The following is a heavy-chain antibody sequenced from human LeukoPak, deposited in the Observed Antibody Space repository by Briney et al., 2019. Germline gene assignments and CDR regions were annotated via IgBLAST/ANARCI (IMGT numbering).Heavy chain of an antibody. D-gene: IGHD6-19*01. J-gene: IGHJ4*02. CDR2: ISGTGDNT. CDR1: GFAFISFT. CDR3: AKDHGVAVTGMFY. Sequence: GGSLRLSCAASGFAFISFTMSWVRQTPGKGLEWVASISGTGDNTYYADSVKGRFTISRDNSRNTLYLQMNSLGAEDTAVYYCAKDHGVAVTGMFYWGQGTLVAVSS. V-gene: IGHV3-23*01.